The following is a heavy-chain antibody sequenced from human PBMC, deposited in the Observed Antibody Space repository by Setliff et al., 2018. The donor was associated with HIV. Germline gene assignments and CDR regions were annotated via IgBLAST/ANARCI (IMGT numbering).Heavy chain of an antibody. CDR3: ARHSRYCSAYGCVYGFDI. D-gene: IGHD2-15*01. V-gene: IGHV4-59*08. CDR1: GGSISSHY. J-gene: IGHJ3*02. Sequence: SETLSLTCTVSGGSISSHYWSWIRQPPGKGLEWIGYIYFTGSTNYNPSLKSRVTISVDTSKNQFSLQLSSVTAAGTGVYYCARHSRYCSAYGCVYGFDIWGQGKTVTVSS. CDR2: IYFTGST.